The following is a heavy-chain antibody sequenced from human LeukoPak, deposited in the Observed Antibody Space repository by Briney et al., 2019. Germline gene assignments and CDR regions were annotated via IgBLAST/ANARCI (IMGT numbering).Heavy chain of an antibody. V-gene: IGHV1-18*01. CDR3: ARGGSSSWYEVAVAGTTYFDY. D-gene: IGHD6-13*01. CDR2: ISAYNGNT. CDR1: GYTFTSYG. J-gene: IGHJ4*02. Sequence: ASVKVSCKAPGYTFTSYGISWVRQAPGQGLEWMGWISAYNGNTNYAQKLQGRVTMTTDTSTSTAYMELRSLRSDDTAVYYCARGGSSSWYEVAVAGTTYFDYWGQGTLVTVSS.